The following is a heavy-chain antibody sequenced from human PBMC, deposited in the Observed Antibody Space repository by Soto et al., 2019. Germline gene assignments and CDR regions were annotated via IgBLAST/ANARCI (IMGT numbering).Heavy chain of an antibody. Sequence: EVQLLESGGGLVQPRGSLRLSCAASGFTFSNYAMTWVRQAPGKGLEWLSTISGGGDSTYYADSVKGRFTISRDNSKNTLYLQMNSLRAEATAVYYCATLHVFRVTNTYGMDVWGQGTTVTVS. CDR1: GFTFSNYA. D-gene: IGHD3-3*01. J-gene: IGHJ6*01. V-gene: IGHV3-23*01. CDR2: ISGGGDST. CDR3: ATLHVFRVTNTYGMDV.